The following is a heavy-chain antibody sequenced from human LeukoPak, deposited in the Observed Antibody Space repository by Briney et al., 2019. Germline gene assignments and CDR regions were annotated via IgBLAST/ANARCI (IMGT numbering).Heavy chain of an antibody. D-gene: IGHD6-13*01. Sequence: GGSLRLSCAASGFTFSSYAMSWVRQAPGKGLEWVSAISGSGGSTYYADSVKGRFTISRDNSKNTLYLQMNSLRAEDTAVYYCAKAASSSWYLPAVVEAFDIWGQGTMVTVSS. J-gene: IGHJ3*02. CDR3: AKAASSSWYLPAVVEAFDI. CDR1: GFTFSSYA. V-gene: IGHV3-23*01. CDR2: ISGSGGST.